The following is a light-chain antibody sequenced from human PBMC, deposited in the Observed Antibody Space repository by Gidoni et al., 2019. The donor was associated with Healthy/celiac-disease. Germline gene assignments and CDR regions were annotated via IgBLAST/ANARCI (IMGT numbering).Light chain of an antibody. Sequence: DIQMTQSPSSLSASVGDRVTITCRASQSISSYLNWYQQKPGKAPKLLIYAASSLQSGVPSRFSGSGSGTDVTLTISSLQPEDFATYYCQQSYSTPMAFXQXTKVEIK. J-gene: IGKJ1*01. CDR1: QSISSY. CDR2: AAS. CDR3: QQSYSTPMA. V-gene: IGKV1-39*01.